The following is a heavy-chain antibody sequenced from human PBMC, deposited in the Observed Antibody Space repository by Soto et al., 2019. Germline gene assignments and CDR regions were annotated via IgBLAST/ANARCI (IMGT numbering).Heavy chain of an antibody. V-gene: IGHV2-5*02. CDR1: GFSLSTSGVG. CDR2: IYWDDDK. Sequence: SGPTLVNPTQTLTLTCTFSGFSLSTSGVGVGWIRQPPGKALEWLALIYWDDDKRYSPSLKSRLTITKDTSKNQVVLTMTNMEPVDTATYYCAHRYDFWSDDKNSNWFDPWGQGTLVTVSS. CDR3: AHRYDFWSDDKNSNWFDP. J-gene: IGHJ5*02. D-gene: IGHD3-3*01.